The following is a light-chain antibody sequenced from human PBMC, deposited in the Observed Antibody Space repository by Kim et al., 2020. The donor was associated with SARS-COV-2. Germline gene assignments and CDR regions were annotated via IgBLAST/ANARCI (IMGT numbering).Light chain of an antibody. CDR1: NGPGTSGHL. CDR3: LLSFSDSRV. J-gene: IGLJ2*01. V-gene: IGLV7-46*01. Sequence: PAVTTPFPGGSSNGPGTSGHLPYWFQQKPRQAPRTLIYDTGNRHSWTPARFSGSLLGGKAALTLSAAQAEDEADYYCLLSFSDSRVFGGGTQLTVL. CDR2: DTG.